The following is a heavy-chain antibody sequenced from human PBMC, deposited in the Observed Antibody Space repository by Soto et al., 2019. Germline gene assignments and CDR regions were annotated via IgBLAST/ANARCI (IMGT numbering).Heavy chain of an antibody. V-gene: IGHV4-4*02. CDR2: IYNIGRT. J-gene: IGHJ6*02. Sequence: HVQLQESGPGLVKPSGTLSLTCAVSGGSISSSNWWSWVRQPPGQGLEWIGEIYNIGRTNYNPSLMSRLTISVDRSKNQLSLKLRSVTAADTAVYYCTRDMIYGSERSHYYYAMDVWGRGTTVTVSS. CDR3: TRDMIYGSERSHYYYAMDV. CDR1: GGSISSSNW. D-gene: IGHD3-10*01.